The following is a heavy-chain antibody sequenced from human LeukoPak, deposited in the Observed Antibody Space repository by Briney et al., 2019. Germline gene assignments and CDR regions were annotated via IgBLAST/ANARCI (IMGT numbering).Heavy chain of an antibody. CDR2: ISYDGSNK. Sequence: GGSLRLSCAASGFTFSSYGMHWVRQAPGKGLEWVAVISYDGSNKYYADSVKGRFTISRDNSKNTLYLQMNSLRAEDTAVYYCAKDEDSSGSFDYWGQGTLVTVSS. V-gene: IGHV3-30*18. CDR3: AKDEDSSGSFDY. CDR1: GFTFSSYG. J-gene: IGHJ4*02. D-gene: IGHD6-19*01.